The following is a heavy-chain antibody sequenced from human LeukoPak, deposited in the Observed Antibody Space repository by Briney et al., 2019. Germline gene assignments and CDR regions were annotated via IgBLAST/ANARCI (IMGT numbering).Heavy chain of an antibody. Sequence: SVKVSCKASGYTFKSYAISWVRQAPRQGLEWMGWISTYNGDTNYAQKFQGRVTMTTDTSTSTAYMELRSLRSDDTAVYYCARDPSNTSGWYIYFDYWGQGALVTVSS. CDR1: GYTFKSYA. D-gene: IGHD6-19*01. CDR2: ISTYNGDT. CDR3: ARDPSNTSGWYIYFDY. V-gene: IGHV1-18*01. J-gene: IGHJ4*02.